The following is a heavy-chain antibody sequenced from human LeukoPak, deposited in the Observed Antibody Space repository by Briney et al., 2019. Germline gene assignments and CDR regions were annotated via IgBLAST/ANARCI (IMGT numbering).Heavy chain of an antibody. CDR2: IYYTGAT. D-gene: IGHD5-18*01. Sequence: SETLCLTCTVSGGSISSYYWSWIRLPPGKGLEWIGYIYYTGATYYNPSLKSRVTISLDTSKNQFSLKLSSVTAADAAVYYCARAGYSYGTGYYFDYWGQGALVTVSS. V-gene: IGHV4-59*01. J-gene: IGHJ4*02. CDR1: GGSISSYY. CDR3: ARAGYSYGTGYYFDY.